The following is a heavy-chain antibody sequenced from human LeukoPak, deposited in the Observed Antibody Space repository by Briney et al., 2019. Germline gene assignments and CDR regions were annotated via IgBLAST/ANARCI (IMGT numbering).Heavy chain of an antibody. V-gene: IGHV3-33*01. CDR1: GFTFSSYG. CDR3: ARCGYYGDYDLIDY. Sequence: GGSLRLSCATSGFTFSSYGFHWVRQAPIKGLEWVAVIWYDGSKKYYADSVKGRFTISRDNAKNSLYLQMNNLRAEDTAVYYCARCGYYGDYDLIDYWGQGTLVTVSS. CDR2: IWYDGSKK. J-gene: IGHJ4*02. D-gene: IGHD3-22*01.